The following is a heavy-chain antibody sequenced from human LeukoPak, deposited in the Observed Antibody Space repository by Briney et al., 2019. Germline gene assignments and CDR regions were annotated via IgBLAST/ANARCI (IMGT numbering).Heavy chain of an antibody. CDR2: MNPNSGNT. V-gene: IGHV1-18*01. CDR3: ARDLTYYDFWSGYYLPDY. CDR1: GYSFTSYD. Sequence: ASVKVSCKASGYSFTSYDINWVRQATGQGLEWMGWMNPNSGNTNYAQKLQGRVTMTTDTSTSTAYMELRSLRSDDTAVYYCARDLTYYDFWSGYYLPDYWGQGTLVTVSS. J-gene: IGHJ4*02. D-gene: IGHD3-3*01.